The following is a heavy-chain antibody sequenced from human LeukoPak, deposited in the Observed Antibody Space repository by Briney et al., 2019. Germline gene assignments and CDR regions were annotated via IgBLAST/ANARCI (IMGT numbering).Heavy chain of an antibody. CDR1: GGTFSSYA. Sequence: SVKVSCKASGGTFSSYAISWVRQAPGQGLEWMGRIIPILGIANYAQKFQGRVTITADKSTSTAYMELSSLRAEDTAVYYCARDPGGWVQRAVAGTLGSDYWGQGTLVTVSS. CDR2: IIPILGIA. V-gene: IGHV1-69*04. D-gene: IGHD6-19*01. CDR3: ARDPGGWVQRAVAGTLGSDY. J-gene: IGHJ4*02.